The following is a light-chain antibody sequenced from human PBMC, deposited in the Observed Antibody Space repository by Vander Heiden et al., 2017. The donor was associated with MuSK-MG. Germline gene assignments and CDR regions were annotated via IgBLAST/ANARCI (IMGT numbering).Light chain of an antibody. CDR3: QHRNNPYA. CDR2: DAS. Sequence: EIVLTQSPATLSLSPGERATLSCRASQSVSSYLSWYQQKPGQAPRLLLYDASHRANGIPDRFSGSGYVTDFTLTSSSREPEDFAIYYGQHRNNPYAFGQGTKLEIK. CDR1: QSVSSY. J-gene: IGKJ2*01. V-gene: IGKV3-11*01.